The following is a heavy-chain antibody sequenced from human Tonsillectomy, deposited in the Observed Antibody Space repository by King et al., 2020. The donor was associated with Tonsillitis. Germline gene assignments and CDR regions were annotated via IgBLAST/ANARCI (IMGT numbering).Heavy chain of an antibody. D-gene: IGHD1-1*01. CDR2: IIPIFGTV. V-gene: IGHV1-69*01. Sequence: HGQLVQSGAEVKKPGSSVKVSCKASGGTFSHGLNWVRQAPGQGLEWMGGIIPIFGTVKKAQKFQGRVTITADESTSTAYMELSSLRSDDTAVYFCARGIGTTGTTGAFDIWGQGTVVTVSS. J-gene: IGHJ3*02. CDR3: ARGIGTTGTTGAFDI. CDR1: GGTFSHG.